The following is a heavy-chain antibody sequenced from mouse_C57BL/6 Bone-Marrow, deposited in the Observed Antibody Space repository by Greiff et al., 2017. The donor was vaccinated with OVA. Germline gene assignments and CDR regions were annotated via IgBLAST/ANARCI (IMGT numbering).Heavy chain of an antibody. CDR1: GYTFTSYD. D-gene: IGHD1-1*01. CDR3: ARGSITTVVDHWYFDV. Sequence: VQLQQSGPELVKPGASVKLSCKASGYTFTSYDINWVKQRPGQGLEWIGWIYPRDGSTKYNEKFKGKATLTVDTSSSTAYMELHSLTSEDSAVYFCARGSITTVVDHWYFDVWGTGTTVTVSS. V-gene: IGHV1-85*01. J-gene: IGHJ1*03. CDR2: IYPRDGST.